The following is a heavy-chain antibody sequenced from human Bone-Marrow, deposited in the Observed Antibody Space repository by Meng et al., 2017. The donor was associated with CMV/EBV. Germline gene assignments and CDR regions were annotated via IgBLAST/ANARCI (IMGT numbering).Heavy chain of an antibody. J-gene: IGHJ4*02. D-gene: IGHD3-3*01. CDR2: ISSSSSYI. CDR3: AKTYYDFRSGYKGPFVY. V-gene: IGHV3-21*01. CDR1: GFTFSSYS. Sequence: GGSLRLSCAASGFTFSSYSMNWVRQAPGKGLEWVSSISSSSSYIYYADSVKGRFTISRDNAKNSLYLQMNSLRAEDTAVYHCAKTYYDFRSGYKGPFVYWGQGTLVTVSS.